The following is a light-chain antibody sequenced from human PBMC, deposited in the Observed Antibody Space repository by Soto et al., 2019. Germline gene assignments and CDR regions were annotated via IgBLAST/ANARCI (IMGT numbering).Light chain of an antibody. J-gene: IGKJ1*01. CDR3: QQYGSSGT. CDR2: DAS. CDR1: QSLSSSF. V-gene: IGKV3-20*01. Sequence: DIVLTQSPAIVSLSPGEGATLSCRASQSLSSSFLAWYQQKRGQAPRLLIYDASNRATGIPDRFSGSGSGTDFTLTISRLEPEDFAVYYCQQYGSSGTFGQGTKVDIK.